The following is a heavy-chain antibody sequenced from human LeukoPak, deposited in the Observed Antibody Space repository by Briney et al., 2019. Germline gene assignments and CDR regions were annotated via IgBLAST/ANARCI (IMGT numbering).Heavy chain of an antibody. CDR1: GYTFTGYY. J-gene: IGHJ4*02. CDR2: INPNSGGT. Sequence: ASVKVSCKASGYTFTGYYMHWVRQAPGQGLEWMGWINPNSGGTNYAQKFQGRVTMTRDTSISTAYMELSRLRSDDTAVHYCAREVGGRIAVAGIFDYWGQGTLVTVSS. CDR3: AREVGGRIAVAGIFDY. D-gene: IGHD6-19*01. V-gene: IGHV1-2*02.